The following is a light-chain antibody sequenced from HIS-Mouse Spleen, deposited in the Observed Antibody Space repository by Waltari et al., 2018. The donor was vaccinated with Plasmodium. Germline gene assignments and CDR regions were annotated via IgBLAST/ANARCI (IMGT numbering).Light chain of an antibody. Sequence: SYVLTQPPSVSVAPGQTARITWGGNNIGSKSVHWYQQKPGQAPVLVVYADSDRPSGIPERFSGSNDGSTATLTISRVEAGDEADYYCQVWDSSSDHPVFGGGTKLTVL. V-gene: IGLV3-21*02. CDR2: ADS. CDR3: QVWDSSSDHPV. J-gene: IGLJ2*01. CDR1: NIGSKS.